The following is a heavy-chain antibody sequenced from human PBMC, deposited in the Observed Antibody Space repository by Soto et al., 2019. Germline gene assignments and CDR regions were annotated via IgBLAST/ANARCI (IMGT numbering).Heavy chain of an antibody. CDR1: GFTFSSYG. D-gene: IGHD6-13*01. J-gene: IGHJ3*02. CDR2: IWYDGSNK. Sequence: GGSLRLSCAASGFTFSSYGMHWVRQAPGKGLEWVAVIWYDGSNKYYADSVKGRFTISRDNSKNTLYLQMNSLRAEDTAVYYCARDASWPLSSSWSRGAFDIWGQGTMVTVSS. CDR3: ARDASWPLSSSWSRGAFDI. V-gene: IGHV3-33*01.